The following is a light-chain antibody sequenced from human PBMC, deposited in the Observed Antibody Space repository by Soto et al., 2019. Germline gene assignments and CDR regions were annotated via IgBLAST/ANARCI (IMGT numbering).Light chain of an antibody. CDR2: KAS. J-gene: IGKJ1*01. CDR3: QHYNSYSEA. V-gene: IGKV1-5*03. CDR1: QTISSW. Sequence: IQMTQAPSTLSGSLGDRGTITCRASQTISSWLAWYQQKPGKAPKLLIYKASTLKSGVPSRFSGSGSGTEFTLTISSLQPDDFATYYCQHYNSYSEAFGQGTKVDIK.